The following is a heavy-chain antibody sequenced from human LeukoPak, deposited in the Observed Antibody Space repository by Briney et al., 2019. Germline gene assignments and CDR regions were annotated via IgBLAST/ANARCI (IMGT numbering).Heavy chain of an antibody. CDR2: IYYSGST. J-gene: IGHJ5*02. CDR3: ARRGSSGWQNWFDP. V-gene: IGHV4-39*01. CDR1: GGSISSSSYY. D-gene: IGHD6-19*01. Sequence: PETLSLTCTVSGGSISSSSYYWGWIRPPPGKGLEWIGSIYYSGSTYYNPSLKSRVTISVDTSKKQFSLKLSSVTDADTAVYYCARRGSSGWQNWFDPWGQGTLVTVSP.